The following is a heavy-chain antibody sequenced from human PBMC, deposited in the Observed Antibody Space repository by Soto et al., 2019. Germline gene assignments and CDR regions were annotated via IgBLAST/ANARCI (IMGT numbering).Heavy chain of an antibody. CDR2: IWYDGSNK. V-gene: IGHV3-33*01. CDR1: GFTFSSYG. D-gene: IGHD3-3*01. J-gene: IGHJ6*03. CDR3: ARDGSGIFGVVRGYYYYYYYMDV. Sequence: QVQLVESGGGVVQPGRSLRLSCAASGFTFSSYGMHWVRQAPGKGLEWVAVIWYDGSNKYYADSVKGRFTISRDNSKNTLYLQMNGLRAEDTAVYYCARDGSGIFGVVRGYYYYYYYMDVWGKGTTVTVSS.